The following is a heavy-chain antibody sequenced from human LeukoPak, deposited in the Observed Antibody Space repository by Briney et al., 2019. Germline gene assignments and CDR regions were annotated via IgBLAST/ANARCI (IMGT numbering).Heavy chain of an antibody. J-gene: IGHJ4*02. CDR2: IYYSGST. CDR3: ARGWQQLAYFDY. D-gene: IGHD6-13*01. V-gene: IGHV4-59*01. CDR1: GGSISSYY. Sequence: SETLSLTCTVSGGSISSYYWSWIRQPPGKGLEWMGYIYYSGSTNYNPSLKSRVTISVDTSKNQFSLKLSSVTAADTAVYYCARGWQQLAYFDYWGQGTLVTVSS.